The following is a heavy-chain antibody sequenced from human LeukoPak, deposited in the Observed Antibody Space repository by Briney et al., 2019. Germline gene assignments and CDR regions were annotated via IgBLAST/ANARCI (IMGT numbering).Heavy chain of an antibody. J-gene: IGHJ4*02. CDR3: ARDAEYYDYVWGSYYY. CDR1: GFTFSSYC. Sequence: PGGSLRLSCAASGFTFSSYCMSWVRQAPGKGLEWVANIRKDGSEKYYVDSVKGRFTISRDNAKNSLYLQMNSLRAEDTAVYYCARDAEYYDYVWGSYYYWGQGTLVTVSS. V-gene: IGHV3-7*01. D-gene: IGHD3-16*01. CDR2: IRKDGSEK.